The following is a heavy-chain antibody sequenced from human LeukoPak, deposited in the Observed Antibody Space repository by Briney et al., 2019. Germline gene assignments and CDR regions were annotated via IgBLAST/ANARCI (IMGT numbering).Heavy chain of an antibody. D-gene: IGHD3-22*01. V-gene: IGHV4-34*01. J-gene: IGHJ4*02. CDR1: GGSFSGYY. Sequence: PSETLSLTCAVYGGSFSGYYWSWIRQPPGKGLEWIGEINHSGSTNYNPSLKSRVTISVDTSKNQLSLKLSSVTAADTAVYYCARGRYYYDPWGQGTLVTVSS. CDR3: ARGRYYYDP. CDR2: INHSGST.